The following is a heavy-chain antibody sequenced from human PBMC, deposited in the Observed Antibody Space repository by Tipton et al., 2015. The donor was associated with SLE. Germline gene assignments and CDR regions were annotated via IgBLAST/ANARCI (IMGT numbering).Heavy chain of an antibody. D-gene: IGHD6-13*01. Sequence: SLRLSCAVSGFLVTYNYMSWVRQAPGKGLEWVAVISYDGSNKYYADSVKGRFTISRDNSKNTLYLQMNSLRAEDTAVYYCARDGFIAAAGPYYFDYWGQGTLVTVSS. CDR1: GFLVTYNY. CDR3: ARDGFIAAAGPYYFDY. V-gene: IGHV3-30*03. J-gene: IGHJ4*02. CDR2: ISYDGSNK.